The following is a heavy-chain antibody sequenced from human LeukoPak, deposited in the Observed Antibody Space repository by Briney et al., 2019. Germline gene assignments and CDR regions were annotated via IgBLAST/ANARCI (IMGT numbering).Heavy chain of an antibody. V-gene: IGHV4-59*01. D-gene: IGHD3-3*01. J-gene: IGHJ3*02. CDR3: ARAERYYDFWSGYHPAFDI. Sequence: SETLSLTCTVSGGSISSYYWSWIRQPPGKGLEWIGYIYYSGSTNYNPSLKSRVTISVDTSKNQFSLKLSSVTAADTAVYYCARAERYYDFWSGYHPAFDIWGQGTMVTVSS. CDR1: GGSISSYY. CDR2: IYYSGST.